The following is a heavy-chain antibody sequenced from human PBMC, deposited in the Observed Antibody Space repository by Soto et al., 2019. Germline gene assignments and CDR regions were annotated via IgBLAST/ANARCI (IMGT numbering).Heavy chain of an antibody. J-gene: IGHJ4*02. CDR2: ISGSGGST. D-gene: IGHD2-2*02. V-gene: IGHV3-23*01. CDR3: AKVGYCSSTSCYMAYYFDY. Sequence: GSLRLSCAASGFTFSSYAMSWVRQAPGKGPEWVSAISGSGGSTYYADSVKGRFTISRDNSKNTLYLQMNSLRAEDTAVYYCAKVGYCSSTSCYMAYYFDYWGQGTLVTVSS. CDR1: GFTFSSYA.